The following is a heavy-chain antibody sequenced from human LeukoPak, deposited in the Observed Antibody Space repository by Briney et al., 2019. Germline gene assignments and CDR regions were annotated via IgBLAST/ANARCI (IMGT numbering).Heavy chain of an antibody. J-gene: IGHJ5*02. CDR3: ARDTSTSSWYQGWFDP. CDR2: INPNSGGT. D-gene: IGHD6-13*01. CDR1: GYTFTGYY. Sequence: GASVKFSCKASGYTFTGYYMHWVRQAPGQGLEWMGWINPNSGGTNYAQKFQGRVTMTSDTSISTAYMELTRLRSDDTAIYYCARDTSTSSWYQGWFDPWGQGTLVTVSS. V-gene: IGHV1-2*02.